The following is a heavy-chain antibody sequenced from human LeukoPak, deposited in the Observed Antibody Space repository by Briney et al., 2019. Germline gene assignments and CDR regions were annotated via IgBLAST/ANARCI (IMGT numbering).Heavy chain of an antibody. V-gene: IGHV4-34*01. J-gene: IGHJ4*02. CDR3: ARGRSGYSYGYSY. D-gene: IGHD5-18*01. CDR2: INHSGST. Sequence: SETLSLTCAVYGGSFSGYYWSWIRQPLGKGLEWIGEINHSGSTNYNPSLKSRVTISVDTSKNQFSLKLSSVTAADTAVYYCARGRSGYSYGYSYWGQGTLVTVSS. CDR1: GGSFSGYY.